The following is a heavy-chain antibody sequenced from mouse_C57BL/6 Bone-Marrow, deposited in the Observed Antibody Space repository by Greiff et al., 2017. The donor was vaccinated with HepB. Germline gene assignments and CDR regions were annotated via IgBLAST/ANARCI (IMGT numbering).Heavy chain of an antibody. CDR3: PPRVPIWAMDY. Sequence: DVMLVESGGGLVQPGGSMKLSCVASGFTFSNYWMNWVRQSPEKGLEWVAQIRLKSDNYATHYAESVKGRFTISRDDSKSSVYLQMNNLRAEDTGIYYCPPRVPIWAMDYWGQGTSVTVSS. D-gene: IGHD5-1*01. CDR1: GFTFSNYW. J-gene: IGHJ4*01. CDR2: IRLKSDNYAT. V-gene: IGHV6-3*01.